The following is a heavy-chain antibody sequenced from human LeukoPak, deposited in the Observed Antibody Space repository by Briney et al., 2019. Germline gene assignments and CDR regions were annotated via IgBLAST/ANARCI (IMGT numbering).Heavy chain of an antibody. CDR2: ILPGNSDT. J-gene: IGHJ4*02. Sequence: GESLKISCRGSGYSFSSYWIGWVRQMPGEGLEWMGIILPGNSDTKYSPSSQGRVTISADKSVSTAYLRWSSLRASDTAMYYCARQGSSWTVDYWGQGTLVTVSS. D-gene: IGHD6-13*01. V-gene: IGHV5-51*01. CDR1: GYSFSSYW. CDR3: ARQGSSWTVDY.